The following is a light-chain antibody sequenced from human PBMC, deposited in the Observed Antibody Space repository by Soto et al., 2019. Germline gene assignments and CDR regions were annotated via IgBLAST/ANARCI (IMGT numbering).Light chain of an antibody. Sequence: DIVMTQSPLSLPVTPGEPASISCSSSQTLLQSNGYIYLDWYLPKPGQSPQLLISLGSYRASGVPDRVGGSGSGTDITLKIRTVEAGDVGVDYDIEYHQSPPTYGLDTKVEI. J-gene: IGKJ1*01. CDR2: LGS. CDR1: QTLLQSNGYIY. CDR3: IEYHQSPPT. V-gene: IGKV2-28*01.